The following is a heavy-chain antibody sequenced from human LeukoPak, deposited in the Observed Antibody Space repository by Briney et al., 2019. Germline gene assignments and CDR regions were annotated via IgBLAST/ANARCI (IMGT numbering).Heavy chain of an antibody. J-gene: IGHJ4*02. Sequence: PGGSLRLSCAASGFTFSTYTMNWVRQAPGKGLEWVSSISATSSYIYYADSVKGRFTISRDNARSSLFLQLNSLRAEDTAIYYCARAHVPITIFGVVHYNDYSGQGILVTVSS. D-gene: IGHD3-3*01. CDR2: ISATSSYI. CDR1: GFTFSTYT. CDR3: ARAHVPITIFGVVHYNDY. V-gene: IGHV3-21*01.